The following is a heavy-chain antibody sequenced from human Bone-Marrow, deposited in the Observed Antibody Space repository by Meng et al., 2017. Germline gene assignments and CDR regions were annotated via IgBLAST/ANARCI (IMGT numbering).Heavy chain of an antibody. D-gene: IGHD5-18*01. J-gene: IGHJ6*02. CDR1: GYRFSSYW. Sequence: KVSCKGSGYRFSSYWIGWVRQTPGKGLEWMGIIHPGDSDTRYSPSFKGKVTISADKSISTAYLQWSSLKASDTAIYYCANPNGGAYSYVGVWGQGTTVTVSS. CDR3: ANPNGGAYSYVGV. CDR2: IHPGDSDT. V-gene: IGHV5-51*01.